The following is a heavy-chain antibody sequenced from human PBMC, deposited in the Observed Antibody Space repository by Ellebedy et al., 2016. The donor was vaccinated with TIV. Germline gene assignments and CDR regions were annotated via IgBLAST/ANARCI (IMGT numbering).Heavy chain of an antibody. D-gene: IGHD3-9*01. CDR3: ARTTYYDILTGYYITYYFDY. CDR1: GGSVSSGSYY. V-gene: IGHV4-61*01. J-gene: IGHJ4*02. CDR2: IYYSGST. Sequence: SETLSLTXTVSGGSVSSGSYYWIWIRQPPGKGLEWIGYIYYSGSTNYNPSLKSRVTISVDTSKNQFSLKLSSVTAADTAVYYCARTTYYDILTGYYITYYFDYWGQGTLVTVSS.